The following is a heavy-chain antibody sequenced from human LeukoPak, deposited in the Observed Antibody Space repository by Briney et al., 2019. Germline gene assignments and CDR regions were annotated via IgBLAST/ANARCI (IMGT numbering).Heavy chain of an antibody. CDR1: GFTFDDYG. D-gene: IGHD2-2*01. V-gene: IGHV3-20*04. J-gene: IGHJ5*02. CDR2: INWNGGST. CDR3: AKTRFVPAAGT. Sequence: GGSLRLSCAASGFTFDDYGMSWVRQAPGKGLEWVSGINWNGGSTGYADSVKGRFTISRDNAKNSLYLQMNSLRAEDTAVYYCAKTRFVPAAGTWGQGTLVTVSS.